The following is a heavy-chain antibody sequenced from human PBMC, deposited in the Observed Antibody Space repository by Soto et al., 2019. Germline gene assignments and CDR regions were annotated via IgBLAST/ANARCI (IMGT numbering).Heavy chain of an antibody. CDR3: AKGWPNRIVVVPAAMDY. Sequence: QVQLVESGGGVVQPGRSLRLSCAASGFTFSSYGMHWVRQAPGKGLEGVAVISYDGSNKYYADSVKGRFTISRDNSKNTLYLQMNSPRVEDTAVYYCAKGWPNRIVVVPAAMDYWGQGTLVTVSS. J-gene: IGHJ4*02. CDR1: GFTFSSYG. V-gene: IGHV3-30*18. CDR2: ISYDGSNK. D-gene: IGHD2-2*01.